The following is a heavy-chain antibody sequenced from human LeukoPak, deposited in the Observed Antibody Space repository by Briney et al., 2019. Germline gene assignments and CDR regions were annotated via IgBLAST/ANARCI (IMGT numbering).Heavy chain of an antibody. CDR2: IIPILGIA. CDR1: GGTFSSYA. J-gene: IGHJ4*02. Sequence: SVKVSCKASGGTFSSYAISWVRQAPGQGLEWMGRIIPILGIANYAQKFQGRVTITADKSTSTAYMELSSLRSEDTAVYYCAREGSSSPGPFDYWGQGTLVTVSS. V-gene: IGHV1-69*04. D-gene: IGHD6-6*01. CDR3: AREGSSSPGPFDY.